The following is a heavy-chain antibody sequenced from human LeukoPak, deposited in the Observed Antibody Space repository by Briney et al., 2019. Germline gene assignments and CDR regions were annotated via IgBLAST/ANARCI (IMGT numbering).Heavy chain of an antibody. D-gene: IGHD2-2*01. CDR3: ARGPAGFDY. J-gene: IGHJ4*02. CDR2: INHSGST. Sequence: PSETLSLTCAVYGGSFSGYYWSWIRQPPGKGLEWIGEINHSGSTNYNPSLNSRVTISVDTSKNQFSLKLSSVTAADTAVYYCARGPAGFDYWGQGTLVTVSS. V-gene: IGHV4-34*01. CDR1: GGSFSGYY.